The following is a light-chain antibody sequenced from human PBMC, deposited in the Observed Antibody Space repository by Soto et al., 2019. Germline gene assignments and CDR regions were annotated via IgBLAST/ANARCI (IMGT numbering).Light chain of an antibody. CDR2: YAS. Sequence: EIMMTQSPGTLSVSPGERATLSCRASESVSNNLAWYQQKPGHAPRLLIYYASTRATGIPDRFSGSGSGTEFTLTITSLQSEDFALYYCQQYNDWPPITFGQETRLEIK. J-gene: IGKJ5*01. V-gene: IGKV3-15*01. CDR3: QQYNDWPPIT. CDR1: ESVSNN.